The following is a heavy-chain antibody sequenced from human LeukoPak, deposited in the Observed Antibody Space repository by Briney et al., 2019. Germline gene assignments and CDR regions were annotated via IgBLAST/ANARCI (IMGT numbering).Heavy chain of an antibody. CDR2: RSYDGSNK. J-gene: IGHJ4*02. D-gene: IGHD3-22*01. CDR3: ARDGRNYYDGSGYYSALAY. Sequence: QPGGSLRLSCAASGFTFNSYAMHWVRQAPGRGLEWVAVRSYDGSNKYHADSVKGRFTISRDNSKNTLYLQMNSLRGDDTAVYYCARDGRNYYDGSGYYSALAYWGQGTLVTVSS. V-gene: IGHV3-30-3*01. CDR1: GFTFNSYA.